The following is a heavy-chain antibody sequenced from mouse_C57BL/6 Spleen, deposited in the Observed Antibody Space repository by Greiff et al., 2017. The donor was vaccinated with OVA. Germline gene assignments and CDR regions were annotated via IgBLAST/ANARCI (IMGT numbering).Heavy chain of an antibody. J-gene: IGHJ1*03. D-gene: IGHD1-1*01. V-gene: IGHV2-9-1*01. CDR3: ARDPPYCGSSHWYFDV. CDR2: IWTGGGS. CDR1: GYSLTSYA. Sequence: QVQLKQSGPGLVAPSQSLSITCTASGYSLTSYAISWVRQPPGKGLEWLGVIWTGGGSNYNSAPKSSLNNSKDNSKSTVYLKMNRLQTDDTTRSYCARDPPYCGSSHWYFDVWGTGTTVTVSS.